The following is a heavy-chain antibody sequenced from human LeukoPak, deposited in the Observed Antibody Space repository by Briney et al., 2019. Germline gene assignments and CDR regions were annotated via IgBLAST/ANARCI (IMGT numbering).Heavy chain of an antibody. V-gene: IGHV3-64*01. D-gene: IGHD6-13*01. J-gene: IGHJ5*02. CDR2: ISSNGDST. CDR3: ARGLQQQLGWFDP. Sequence: GGSLRLSCAASGFTFSSYEMHWVRQAPGKGLEYVSAISSNGDSTYYANFVKGRFIISRDNSKNTLYLQMSSLGPDDTAVYYCARGLQQQLGWFDPWGQGTLVTVSS. CDR1: GFTFSSYE.